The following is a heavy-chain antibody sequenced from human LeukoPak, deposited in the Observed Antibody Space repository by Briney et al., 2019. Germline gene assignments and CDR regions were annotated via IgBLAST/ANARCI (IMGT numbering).Heavy chain of an antibody. CDR1: GFTFSSYG. CDR3: ARDRDGCYFDY. D-gene: IGHD5-24*01. Sequence: GGSLRLSCAASGFTFSSYGMHWVRQAPGKGLEWVAVIWYDGSNKYYADSVKGRFTISRDNSKNTQYLQMNSLRAEDTAVYYCARDRDGCYFDYWGQGTLVTVSS. J-gene: IGHJ4*02. CDR2: IWYDGSNK. V-gene: IGHV3-33*01.